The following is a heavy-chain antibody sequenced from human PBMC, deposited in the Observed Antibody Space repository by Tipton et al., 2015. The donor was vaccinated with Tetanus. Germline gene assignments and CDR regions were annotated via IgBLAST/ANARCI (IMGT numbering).Heavy chain of an antibody. CDR2: ISGSGGST. D-gene: IGHD6-13*01. CDR1: GFTFSSYA. CDR3: AKDGGAAAGTGGMDV. J-gene: IGHJ6*02. Sequence: GSLRLSCAASGFTFSSYAMHWVRQAPGRGLEWVSAISGSGGSTYYADSVKGRFTISRDNSKNTLYLQMNSLRAEDTAVYYCAKDGGAAAGTGGMDVWGQGTTVTVSS. V-gene: IGHV3-23*01.